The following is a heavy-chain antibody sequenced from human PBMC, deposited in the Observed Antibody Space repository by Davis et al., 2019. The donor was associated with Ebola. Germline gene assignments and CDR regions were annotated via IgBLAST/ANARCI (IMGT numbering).Heavy chain of an antibody. J-gene: IGHJ6*02. D-gene: IGHD6-13*01. CDR1: GFSLSTSGMC. CDR2: IDWDDDK. CDR3: ARSDSSPPYYYYGMDV. V-gene: IGHV2-70*01. Sequence: SGPTLVQPTQTLTLTCTSSGFSLSTSGMCVSWIRQPPGKALEWLALIDWDDDKYYSTSLKTRLTISKDTSKNQVVLTMTNMDPVDTATYYCARSDSSPPYYYYGMDVCGQGTTVTGSS.